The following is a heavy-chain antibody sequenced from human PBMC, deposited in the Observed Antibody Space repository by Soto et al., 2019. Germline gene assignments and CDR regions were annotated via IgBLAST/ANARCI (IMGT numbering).Heavy chain of an antibody. Sequence: ASVKVSCKASGYSFTDYHIHWVRQAPGQGLEWLGRINPKSGGTSTAQKFQGWVTMTTDTSISTASMELTRLTSDDTAVYYCARGSSDTAMVYHYYGMDVWGQGTTVTVSS. D-gene: IGHD5-18*01. J-gene: IGHJ6*02. CDR3: ARGSSDTAMVYHYYGMDV. CDR2: INPKSGGT. V-gene: IGHV1-2*04. CDR1: GYSFTDYH.